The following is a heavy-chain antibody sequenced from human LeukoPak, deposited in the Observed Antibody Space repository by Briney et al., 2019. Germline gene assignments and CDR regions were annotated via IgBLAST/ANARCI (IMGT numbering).Heavy chain of an antibody. CDR1: GGSISSYY. CDR2: IYYSGST. D-gene: IGHD1-14*01. J-gene: IGHJ4*02. CDR3: ARQRRNYFDY. V-gene: IGHV4-59*08. Sequence: SETLSLTCTVSGGSISSYYWSWIRQPPGKGLEWIAYIYYSGSTNYNASLKSRVTISVDTSRNQVSLKLSSVTAADTAVYYCARQRRNYFDYWGQRTQVTVSS.